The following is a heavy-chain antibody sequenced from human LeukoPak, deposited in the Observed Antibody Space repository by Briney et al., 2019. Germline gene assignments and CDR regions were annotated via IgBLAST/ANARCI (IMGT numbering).Heavy chain of an antibody. D-gene: IGHD3-22*01. V-gene: IGHV1-69*05. J-gene: IGHJ6*03. CDR2: IIPIFGTA. CDR1: GGTFSSYA. Sequence: SVKVSCKASGGTFSSYAISWVRHAPGQGLEWMGGIIPIFGTANYAQQYHGRVTITTDESTSTAYMELSSLRSEDTAVYYCAKSLRDSSGYWDPTYYYYYYMDVWGKGTTVTVSS. CDR3: AKSLRDSSGYWDPTYYYYYYMDV.